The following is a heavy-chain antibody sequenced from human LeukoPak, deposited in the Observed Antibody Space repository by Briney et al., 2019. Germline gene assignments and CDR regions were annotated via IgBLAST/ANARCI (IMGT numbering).Heavy chain of an antibody. CDR3: ARATGGAAAADFDP. Sequence: PSETLSLTCTVSGGSISSGDYYWSWIRQHPGKGLEWIGFIYYSGSTYYNPSLKSRVTISIDTSKNQFSLKLSSVTAADTAVYYCARATGGAAAADFDPWGQGTLVTVSS. CDR2: IYYSGST. J-gene: IGHJ5*02. CDR1: GGSISSGDYY. D-gene: IGHD6-13*01. V-gene: IGHV4-31*03.